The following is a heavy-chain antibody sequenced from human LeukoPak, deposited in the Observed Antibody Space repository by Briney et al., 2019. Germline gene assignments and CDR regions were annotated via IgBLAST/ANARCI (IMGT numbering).Heavy chain of an antibody. CDR1: GFTFSSYA. Sequence: GGSLRLSCAASGFTFSSYAMSWVRQAPGKGLEWVSAVSGRGERTYYADFVQGRFSISRDNSKDTVYLQMNSLRAEDTAVYYCAKEDFGVVTHWGQGTLVTVSS. CDR3: AKEDFGVVTH. D-gene: IGHD3-3*01. J-gene: IGHJ4*02. CDR2: VSGRGERT. V-gene: IGHV3-23*01.